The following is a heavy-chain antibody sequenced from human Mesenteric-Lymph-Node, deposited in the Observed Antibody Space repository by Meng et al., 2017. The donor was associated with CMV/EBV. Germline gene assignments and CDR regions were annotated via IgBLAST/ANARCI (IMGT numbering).Heavy chain of an antibody. D-gene: IGHD3-22*01. CDR1: GDSTSKCTFT. J-gene: IGHJ4*02. CDR3: ARRGNYDSDYSEY. CDR2: VHHSETT. V-gene: IGHV4-39*01. Sequence: QEQPHEVGPGLVKTSGTPSRSCFVSGDSTSKCTFTGNWFRRPRETGREWIGSVHHSETTYYNPSLKGRLNISVDTSANLFSLRLNTVTAADTATYYCARRGNYDSDYSEYWGQGTLVTVSS.